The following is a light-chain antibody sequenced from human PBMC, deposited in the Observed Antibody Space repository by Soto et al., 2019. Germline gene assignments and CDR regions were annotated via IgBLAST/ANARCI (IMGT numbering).Light chain of an antibody. Sequence: DFQMTQSPYSLSASVGDRVTITCQASQDISDYLNWYQQKPGRAPKLLIYDASNLQTGVPSRFSGSGSGTDFSLTISSLQPEDIATYYCQQYDHIPLTFGGGTKVDIK. CDR2: DAS. CDR1: QDISDY. J-gene: IGKJ4*01. CDR3: QQYDHIPLT. V-gene: IGKV1-33*01.